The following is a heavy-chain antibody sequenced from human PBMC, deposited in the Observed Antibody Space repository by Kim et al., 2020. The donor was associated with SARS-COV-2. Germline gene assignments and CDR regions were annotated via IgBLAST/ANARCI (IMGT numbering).Heavy chain of an antibody. Sequence: SETLSLTCAVYGGSFSGYYWSWIRQPPGKGLEWIGEINHSGSTNYNPSLKSRVTISVDTSKNQFSLKLSSVTAADTAVYYCARVSWAGSGSYSNYYYYYMDVWGKGTTVTVSS. V-gene: IGHV4-34*01. CDR1: GGSFSGYY. CDR3: ARVSWAGSGSYSNYYYYYMDV. J-gene: IGHJ6*03. D-gene: IGHD3-10*01. CDR2: INHSGST.